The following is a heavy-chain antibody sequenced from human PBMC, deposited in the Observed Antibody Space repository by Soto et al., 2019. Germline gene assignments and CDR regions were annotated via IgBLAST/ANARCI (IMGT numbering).Heavy chain of an antibody. Sequence: QVQLVESGGGVVQPGRSLRLSCAASGFTFSSYGMHWVRQAPGKGLEWVAVISYDGSNKYYADSVKGRFTISRDNSKNTLYLQMNSLRAEDTAVYYCAKDADHGSGSLGYWGQGTLVTVSS. J-gene: IGHJ4*02. V-gene: IGHV3-30*18. CDR2: ISYDGSNK. CDR1: GFTFSSYG. CDR3: AKDADHGSGSLGY. D-gene: IGHD3-10*01.